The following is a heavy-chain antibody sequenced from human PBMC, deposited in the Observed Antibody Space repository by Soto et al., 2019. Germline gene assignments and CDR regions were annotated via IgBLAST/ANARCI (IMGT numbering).Heavy chain of an antibody. J-gene: IGHJ4*02. CDR1: GYTLTELS. CDR3: ATAIDGYSGYDSDY. CDR2: FDPEDGET. Sequence: ASVKVSCKVSGYTLTELSMHWVRQDPGKGLEWMGGFDPEDGETIYAQKFQGRVTMTEDTSTDTAYMELSSLRSEDTAAYYCATAIDGYSGYDSDYWGQGTLVNVSS. V-gene: IGHV1-24*01. D-gene: IGHD5-12*01.